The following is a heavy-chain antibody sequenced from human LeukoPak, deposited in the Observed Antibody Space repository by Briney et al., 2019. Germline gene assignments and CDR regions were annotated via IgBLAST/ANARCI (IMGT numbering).Heavy chain of an antibody. CDR1: GFAFSSYA. Sequence: GGSLRLSCAASGFAFSSYAMSWVRQAPGKGLEWVGRIKSKTDGGTTDYAAPVKGRFTISRDDSKNTLYLQMNSLKTEDTAVYYCTTDEYYGSGSYYKASDYWGQGTLVTVSS. CDR2: IKSKTDGGTT. J-gene: IGHJ4*02. V-gene: IGHV3-15*01. D-gene: IGHD3-10*01. CDR3: TTDEYYGSGSYYKASDY.